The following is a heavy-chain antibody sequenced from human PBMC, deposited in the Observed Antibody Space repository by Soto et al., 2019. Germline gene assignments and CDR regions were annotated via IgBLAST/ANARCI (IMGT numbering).Heavy chain of an antibody. D-gene: IGHD2-2*01. CDR1: GYTFTSYG. V-gene: IGHV1-18*01. CDR3: AREVVVVLEGYYYYMDV. CDR2: ISAYNGNT. J-gene: IGHJ6*03. Sequence: ASVKVSCKASGYTFTSYGISWVRQAPGQGLEWMGWISAYNGNTNYAQKLQGRVTMTTDTSTSTAYMELRSLRSDDTAVYYCAREVVVVLEGYYYYMDVWGKGTTVTVSS.